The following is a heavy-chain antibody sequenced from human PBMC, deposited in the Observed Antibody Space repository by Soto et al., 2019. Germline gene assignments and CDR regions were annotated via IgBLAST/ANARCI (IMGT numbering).Heavy chain of an antibody. V-gene: IGHV3-11*01. D-gene: IGHD3-22*01. CDR2: ISSSGSTI. CDR1: GFTFSDYS. J-gene: IGHJ3*02. CDR3: ATGGRSGYYSAFDI. Sequence: LSLSCAASGFTFSDYSMSWIRQAPGKGLEWVSYISSSGSTIYYADSVKGRFTISRDNAKNSLYLQMNSLRAEDTAVYYCATGGRSGYYSAFDIWGQGTMVTVSS.